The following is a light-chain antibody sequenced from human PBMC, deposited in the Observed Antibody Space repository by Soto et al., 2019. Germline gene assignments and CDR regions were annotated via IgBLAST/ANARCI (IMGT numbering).Light chain of an antibody. V-gene: IGKV3-20*01. J-gene: IGKJ1*01. CDR3: QQYGSSLPWT. CDR2: NAS. Sequence: EIVLTQSPGALSFSPGERATLSCRASQFVSSNYLAWYQHKPGQAPRLLISNASRRATGIPYRFSGSGSATDFTLTIAGLEPEDFAMYYCQQYGSSLPWTFGQGTKVDIK. CDR1: QFVSSNY.